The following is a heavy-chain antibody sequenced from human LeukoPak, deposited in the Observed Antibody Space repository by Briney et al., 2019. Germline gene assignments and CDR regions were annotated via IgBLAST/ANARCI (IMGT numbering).Heavy chain of an antibody. Sequence: GGSLRLSCAASGFTFSSYSMNWVRQAPGKGLEWVSSISSSSSYIYYADSVKGRFTISRDNAKDSLYLQMNSLRAEDTAVYYCARDRSYGSGSYWGYYFDYWGQGTLDTVSS. V-gene: IGHV3-21*01. CDR3: ARDRSYGSGSYWGYYFDY. CDR1: GFTFSSYS. CDR2: ISSSSSYI. D-gene: IGHD3-10*01. J-gene: IGHJ4*02.